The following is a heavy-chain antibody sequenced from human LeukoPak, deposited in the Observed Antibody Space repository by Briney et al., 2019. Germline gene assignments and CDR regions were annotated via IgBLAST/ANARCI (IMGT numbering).Heavy chain of an antibody. CDR3: ARVLEYQLLISWFDP. D-gene: IGHD2-2*01. Sequence: PSETLSLTCAVYGGSFSGYYWSWIRQPPGKGLEWIGEINHSGSTNYNPSLKSRVTISVDTSKNQFSLKLSSVTAADTAVYYCARVLEYQLLISWFDPWGQGTLVTVSS. J-gene: IGHJ5*02. V-gene: IGHV4-34*01. CDR1: GGSFSGYY. CDR2: INHSGST.